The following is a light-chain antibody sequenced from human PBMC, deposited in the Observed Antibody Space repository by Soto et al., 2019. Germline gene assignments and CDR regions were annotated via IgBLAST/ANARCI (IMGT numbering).Light chain of an antibody. V-gene: IGKV1-5*01. CDR2: DAS. CDR3: QQYNTYPWT. Sequence: DIQMTQSPATLSASVGDGVTITCRASQSISSWLAWYQQKPGKVPKLLIDDASSLESGVPSRFSGSGSGTEFTLTISSLQPDDFATYYCQQYNTYPWTFGQGTKVDIK. CDR1: QSISSW. J-gene: IGKJ1*01.